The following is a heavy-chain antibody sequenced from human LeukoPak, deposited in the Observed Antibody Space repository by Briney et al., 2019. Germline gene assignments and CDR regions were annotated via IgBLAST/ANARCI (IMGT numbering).Heavy chain of an antibody. CDR3: ARHPSQKSMVRGVIDY. V-gene: IGHV4-39*01. Sequence: TSETLSLTCTVSGGSISSSSYSWGWIRQPPGKGLEWIGSIYHSGSTYYNPSLKSRVTISVDTSKNQFSLKLSSVTAADTAVYYCARHPSQKSMVRGVIDYWGQGTLVTVSS. CDR2: IYHSGST. J-gene: IGHJ4*02. D-gene: IGHD3-10*01. CDR1: GGSISSSSYS.